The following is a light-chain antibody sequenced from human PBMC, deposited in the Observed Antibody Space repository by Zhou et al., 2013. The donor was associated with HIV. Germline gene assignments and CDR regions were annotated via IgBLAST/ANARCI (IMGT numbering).Light chain of an antibody. V-gene: IGKV1-39*01. CDR3: QQSHSSPPT. J-gene: IGKJ5*01. Sequence: DIQMTQSPSSLSASVGDRVTISCRASQSIDGYLNWYQQRPGKAPKLLIYTASNLQSGVPSRFSGSGSGTEFTLSINSLQPEDFATYYCQQSHSSPPTFGQGTRLEI. CDR1: QSIDGY. CDR2: TAS.